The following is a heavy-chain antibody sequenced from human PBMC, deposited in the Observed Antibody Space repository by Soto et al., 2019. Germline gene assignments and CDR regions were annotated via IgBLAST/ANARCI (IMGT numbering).Heavy chain of an antibody. V-gene: IGHV2-5*02. Sequence: QITLKESGPTLVKPTQTLTLTCTFSGFSLSTSGVGVGWIRQPPGKALDWLAIIYWDDDKRYSPSLKSRLTITKDTSKNQVVLTMTNMDPVDTATYYCAHTREIYGSGSYDVDYWGQGPLVTVSS. CDR3: AHTREIYGSGSYDVDY. D-gene: IGHD3-10*01. CDR1: GFSLSTSGVG. J-gene: IGHJ4*02. CDR2: IYWDDDK.